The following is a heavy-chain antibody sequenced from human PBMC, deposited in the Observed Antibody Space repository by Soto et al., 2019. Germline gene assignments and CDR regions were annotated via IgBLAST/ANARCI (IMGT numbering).Heavy chain of an antibody. J-gene: IGHJ4*02. CDR3: PRGPDD. CDR2: IHHSGST. V-gene: IGHV4-30-2*01. CDR1: GGSISSGGYS. Sequence: PSETLSLTCAVSGGSISSGGYSWSWIRQPPGKGLEWIGYIHHSGSTYYNPSLKSRVTISVDRSKNQFSLNLSSVTAADTAVYYCPRGPDDWGQGTLVTVSS.